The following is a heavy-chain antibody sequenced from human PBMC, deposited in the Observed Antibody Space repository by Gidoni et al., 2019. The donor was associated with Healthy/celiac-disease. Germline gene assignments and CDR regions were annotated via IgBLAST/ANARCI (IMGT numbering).Heavy chain of an antibody. CDR3: AWRIAAAGAFDI. CDR2: MNPTSGST. J-gene: IGHJ3*02. Sequence: QALLVQSGAEVKRPGASVKVSCESAGYTFTSYEINWVRQPPGQGLEWVGWMNPTSGSTGYSEKFQGRLTMTRNTSISTAYMELSRLNSEDTAIYYCAWRIAAAGAFDIWGQGTMVTVSS. V-gene: IGHV1-8*01. D-gene: IGHD6-13*01. CDR1: GYTFTSYE.